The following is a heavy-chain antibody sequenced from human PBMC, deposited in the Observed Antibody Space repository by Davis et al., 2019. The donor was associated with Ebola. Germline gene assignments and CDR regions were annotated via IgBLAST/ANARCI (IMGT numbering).Heavy chain of an antibody. CDR1: GGTFSSYA. J-gene: IGHJ4*02. V-gene: IGHV1-69*13. CDR3: ARDRYSDGSGYFFEQSH. Sequence: SVKVSCKASGGTFSSYAISWVRQAPGQGLDWMGGIIPVSGVPKYAQDFQGRVTITADESTSTAYMELSSLRSEDTAMDYCARDRYSDGSGYFFEQSHWGQGTLVTVSS. CDR2: IIPVSGVP. D-gene: IGHD3-22*01.